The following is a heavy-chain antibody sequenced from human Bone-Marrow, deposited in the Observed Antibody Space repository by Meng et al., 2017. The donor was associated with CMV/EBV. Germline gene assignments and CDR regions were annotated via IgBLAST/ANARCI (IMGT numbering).Heavy chain of an antibody. V-gene: IGHV3-48*04. J-gene: IGHJ4*02. CDR1: GFTFSSYW. Sequence: GGSLRLSCAASGFTFSSYWMHWVRQAPGKGLEWVSYISSSGSTIYYADSVKGRFTISRDNAKNSLYLQMNSLRAEDTAVYYCARDPPGAWIQLRGWGQGTLVTVSS. CDR3: ARDPPGAWIQLRG. CDR2: ISSSGSTI. D-gene: IGHD5-18*01.